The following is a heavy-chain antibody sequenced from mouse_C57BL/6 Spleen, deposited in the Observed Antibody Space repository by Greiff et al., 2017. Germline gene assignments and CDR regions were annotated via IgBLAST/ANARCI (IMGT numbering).Heavy chain of an antibody. D-gene: IGHD4-1*01. CDR1: GYTFTGYW. Sequence: QVQLQQSGAELMKPGASVKLSCKATGYTFTGYWIEWVKQRPGHGLEWIGEILPGSGSTYYNEKFKGKATLTADKSSSTAYMELRSLTSEDSAVYFCARTLAGRAWFAYWGQGTLVTVSA. J-gene: IGHJ3*01. V-gene: IGHV1-9*01. CDR2: ILPGSGST. CDR3: ARTLAGRAWFAY.